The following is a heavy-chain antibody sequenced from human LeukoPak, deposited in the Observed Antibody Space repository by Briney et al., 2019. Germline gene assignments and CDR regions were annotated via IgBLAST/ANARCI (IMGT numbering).Heavy chain of an antibody. CDR2: IRSKTHGETT. CDR3: TRGRSGWYTISDY. D-gene: IGHD6-19*01. Sequence: GGSLRLSCTASGFTFGDHAMSWVRQAPGKGLEWVTFIRSKTHGETTEYAASVKGRFTISRDDSKSIAYLQMSSLKTEDTAVYYCTRGRSGWYTISDYWGQGTLVTVSS. CDR1: GFTFGDHA. J-gene: IGHJ4*02. V-gene: IGHV3-49*04.